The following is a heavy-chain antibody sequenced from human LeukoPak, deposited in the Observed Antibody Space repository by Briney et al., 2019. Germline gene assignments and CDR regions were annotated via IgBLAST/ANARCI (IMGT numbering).Heavy chain of an antibody. J-gene: IGHJ4*02. CDR1: GFTFTNAW. Sequence: GGSLRLSCVASGFTFTNAWMSWVRQAPGKGLEWVASIKPDGSEKYYLDSVKGRFTISRDNARDSLYLQMNSLRDDDTSVYFCARDASALYWGRGTLVTVSS. CDR3: ARDASALY. CDR2: IKPDGSEK. D-gene: IGHD6-19*01. V-gene: IGHV3-7*01.